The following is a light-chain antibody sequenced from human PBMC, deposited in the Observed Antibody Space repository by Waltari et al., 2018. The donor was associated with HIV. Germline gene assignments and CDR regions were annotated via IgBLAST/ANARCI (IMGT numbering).Light chain of an antibody. J-gene: IGLJ3*02. CDR3: GTWDSGLSAVV. CDR1: SSNIGSND. Sequence: QSVLTQPPSVSAAPGQRVTISCSGSSSNIGSNDVSWYQQLPGLAPKLLIFDNDKRPPGIPDRFAGSKSGTSATLGITGLQTGDEADYYCGTWDSGLSAVVFGGGTKLTVL. CDR2: DND. V-gene: IGLV1-51*01.